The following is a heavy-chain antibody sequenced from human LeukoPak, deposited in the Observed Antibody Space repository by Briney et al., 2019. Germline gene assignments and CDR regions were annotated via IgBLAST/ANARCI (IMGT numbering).Heavy chain of an antibody. CDR2: IYYSGST. J-gene: IGHJ4*02. CDR3: ARNSSGRYFDY. CDR1: HYSISSGDY. V-gene: IGHV4-38-2*01. D-gene: IGHD6-19*01. Sequence: SETLSLTCVVSHYSISSGDYWGWIRQPPGKGPEWIGSIYYSGSTHYNPSLKSRVIMSVDTSKNQFSLKLRPVTAADTALYYCARNSSGRYFDYWGQGTLVTVSS.